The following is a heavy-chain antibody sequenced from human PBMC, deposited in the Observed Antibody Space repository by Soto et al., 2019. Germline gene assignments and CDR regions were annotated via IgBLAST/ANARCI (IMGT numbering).Heavy chain of an antibody. CDR2: INHSGST. CDR1: GGSFSGYY. CDR3: ARGDRGVRGVRYYYYYYMDV. V-gene: IGHV4-34*01. J-gene: IGHJ6*03. Sequence: QVQLQQWGAGLLKPSETLSLTCAVYGGSFSGYYWSWIRQPPGKGLEWIGEINHSGSTNYNPSLKRRVTISVDTSKNQSSLKLSCVTAADTAVYYCARGDRGVRGVRYYYYYYMDVRGKGTTVAVSS. D-gene: IGHD3-10*01.